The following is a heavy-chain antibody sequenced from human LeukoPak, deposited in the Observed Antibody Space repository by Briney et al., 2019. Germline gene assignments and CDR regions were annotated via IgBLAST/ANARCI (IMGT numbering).Heavy chain of an antibody. CDR2: INPSGGST. D-gene: IGHD3-22*01. J-gene: IGHJ4*02. CDR1: GYTFTGYY. CDR3: ARVVSPYYYDSSGYYLDC. V-gene: IGHV1-46*01. Sequence: GASVKVSCKASGYTFTGYYMHWVRQAPGQGLEWMGIINPSGGSTSYAQKFQGRVTMTRDTSTSTVYMELSSLRSEDTAVYYCARVVSPYYYDSSGYYLDCWGQGTLVTVSS.